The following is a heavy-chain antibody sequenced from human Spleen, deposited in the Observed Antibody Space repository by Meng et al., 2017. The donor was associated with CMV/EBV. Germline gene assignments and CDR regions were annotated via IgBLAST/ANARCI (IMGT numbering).Heavy chain of an antibody. J-gene: IGHJ4*02. V-gene: IGHV1-18*01. CDR2: ISAYNGDT. Sequence: ASVKVSCKASGYIFTKYGVNWMRQAPGQGPEWMGWISAYNGDTMYAPKVQGRVTMTTDTSTSTAYMELRGLRSDDTAVYYCARGDAAAGTEKKWGFDCWGQGTLVTVSS. D-gene: IGHD6-13*01. CDR3: ARGDAAAGTEKKWGFDC. CDR1: GYIFTKYG.